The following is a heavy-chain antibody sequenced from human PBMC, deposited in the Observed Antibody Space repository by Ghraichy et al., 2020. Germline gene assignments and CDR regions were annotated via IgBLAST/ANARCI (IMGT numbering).Heavy chain of an antibody. Sequence: LSLTCAASGFTFSGYAMSWVRQAPGKGLEWVSGITGSGSSTYYADSVKGRFTISRDNSKNTLRLQMSSLRAEDTAIYYCANGGGWYPYYYGMDVWGQGTTVTVSS. CDR3: ANGGGWYPYYYGMDV. CDR2: ITGSGSST. CDR1: GFTFSGYA. D-gene: IGHD6-19*01. V-gene: IGHV3-23*01. J-gene: IGHJ6*02.